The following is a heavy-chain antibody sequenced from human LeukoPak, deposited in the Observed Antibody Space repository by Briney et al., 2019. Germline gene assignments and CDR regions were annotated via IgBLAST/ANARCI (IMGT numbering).Heavy chain of an antibody. J-gene: IGHJ4*02. CDR3: AKGTYESSGYDLFDY. V-gene: IGHV3-23*01. CDR1: GFTFSSYA. CDR2: ISGSGGST. D-gene: IGHD5-12*01. Sequence: GGSLRLSCAASGFTFSSYAMSWVRQAPGKGLEWVSAISGSGGSTYYADSVKGRFTISRDNSKNTLYLQMNSLRAEDTAVYYCAKGTYESSGYDLFDYWGQGTLVTVSS.